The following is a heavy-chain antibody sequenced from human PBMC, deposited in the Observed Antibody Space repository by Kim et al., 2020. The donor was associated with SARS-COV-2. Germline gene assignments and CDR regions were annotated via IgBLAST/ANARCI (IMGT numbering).Heavy chain of an antibody. Sequence: GESLKISCKGSGYSFTSYWISWVRQMPGKGLAWMGRIDPSDSYTNYSPSFQGHVTISADQSISTAYLQWSSLKASDTATYYCARAYCSRGSCYAVDYWGQGALDTLYS. J-gene: IGHJ4*02. CDR3: ARAYCSRGSCYAVDY. CDR2: IDPSDSYT. D-gene: IGHD2-15*01. CDR1: GYSFTSYW. V-gene: IGHV5-10-1*01.